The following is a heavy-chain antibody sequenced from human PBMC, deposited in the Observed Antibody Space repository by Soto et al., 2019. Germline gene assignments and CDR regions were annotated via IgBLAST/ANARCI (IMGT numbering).Heavy chain of an antibody. CDR2: ISTYNGYT. CDR3: AKEGPATYYYDSSGYNCYGMDV. D-gene: IGHD3-22*01. J-gene: IGHJ6*02. Sequence: ASVKVSCKASGYTFSSYGVSWVRQAPGQGLEWMGWISTYNGYTNYAQNLQGRVIMTTDTSTSTAYMELRSLRSDDTAVYHCAKEGPATYYYDSSGYNCYGMDVWG. CDR1: GYTFSSYG. V-gene: IGHV1-18*01.